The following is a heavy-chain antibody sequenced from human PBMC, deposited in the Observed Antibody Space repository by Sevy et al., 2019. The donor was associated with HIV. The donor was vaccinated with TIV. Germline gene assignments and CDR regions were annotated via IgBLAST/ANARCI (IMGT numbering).Heavy chain of an antibody. CDR3: ARDRNWKDPLGAFDI. J-gene: IGHJ3*02. CDR2: IKQDGSEK. D-gene: IGHD1-1*01. Sequence: GGSLRLSCAASGFTFSSYWMSWVRQAPGKGLEWVANIKQDGSEKYYVDSVKGRFTNSRDNAKNSLYLQMNSLRAEDTAVYYCARDRNWKDPLGAFDIWGQRTMVTVSS. CDR1: GFTFSSYW. V-gene: IGHV3-7*01.